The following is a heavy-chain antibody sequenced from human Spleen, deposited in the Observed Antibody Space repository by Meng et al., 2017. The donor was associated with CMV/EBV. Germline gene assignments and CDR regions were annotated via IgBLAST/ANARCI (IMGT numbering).Heavy chain of an antibody. CDR3: ARGSGSSGYYPDY. J-gene: IGHJ4*02. CDR1: GFTFSSYA. V-gene: IGHV3-7*01. CDR2: INQLGSEK. D-gene: IGHD3-22*01. Sequence: GESLKISCAASGFTFSSYAMNWVRQAPGKGLEWVANINQLGSEKYYVDSVKGRFTISRDNAKNSLYLQMNSLRAEDTAVYYCARGSGSSGYYPDYWGQGTLVTVSS.